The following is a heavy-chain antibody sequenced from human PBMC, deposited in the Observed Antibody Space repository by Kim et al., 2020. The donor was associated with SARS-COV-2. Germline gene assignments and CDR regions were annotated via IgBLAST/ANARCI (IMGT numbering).Heavy chain of an antibody. J-gene: IGHJ1*01. V-gene: IGHV4-59*01. CDR3: ASSAVGYLQH. Sequence: SETLSLTCTVSGGSISRYYWSWIRQSPGKGLEWIGYIYYSGSTNYNPSLKSRVTISVDTSKNQFSLNLRSVAAADTAVYYCASSAVGYLQHWGQGTLVTVSS. CDR2: IYYSGST. D-gene: IGHD3-16*01. CDR1: GGSISRYY.